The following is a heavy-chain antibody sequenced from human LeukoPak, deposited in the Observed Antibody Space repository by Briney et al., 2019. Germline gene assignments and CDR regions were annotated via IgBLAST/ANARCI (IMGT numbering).Heavy chain of an antibody. CDR2: IYYSGST. Sequence: PSETLSLTCTDSGGSISSSSYYWGWIRQPPGKGLEWIGSIYYSGSTYYNPSLKSRVTISVDTSKNQFSLKLSSVTAADTAVYYCAFLDIVVVPAAFNDYWGQGTLVTVSS. J-gene: IGHJ4*02. V-gene: IGHV4-39*01. CDR3: AFLDIVVVPAAFNDY. D-gene: IGHD2-2*03. CDR1: GGSISSSSYY.